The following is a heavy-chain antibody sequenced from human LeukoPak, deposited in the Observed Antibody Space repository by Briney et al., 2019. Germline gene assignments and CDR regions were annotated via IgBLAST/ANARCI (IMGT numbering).Heavy chain of an antibody. CDR2: ISSSGSTI. CDR1: GFTFSSYE. Sequence: QPGGSLRLSCAASGFTFSSYEMNWVRQAPGKGLEWVSYISSSGSTIYYADSVKGRFTISRDNAKNSLYLQMNSLRAEDTAVYYCARDIYDSSGYYFDGGQGTLATVSS. V-gene: IGHV3-48*03. J-gene: IGHJ4*02. CDR3: ARDIYDSSGYYFD. D-gene: IGHD3-22*01.